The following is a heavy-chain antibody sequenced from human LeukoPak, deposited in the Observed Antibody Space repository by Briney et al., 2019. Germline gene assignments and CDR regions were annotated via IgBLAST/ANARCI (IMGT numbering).Heavy chain of an antibody. J-gene: IGHJ6*03. V-gene: IGHV4-39*07. Sequence: PSETLSLTCTVSGGSIGSSSYYWGWIRQPPGKGLEWIGSIYYSGSTYYNPSLKSRVTISVDTSKNQFSLKLSSVTAADTAVYYCARVSWFPGASYYYMDVWGKGTTVTVSS. CDR3: ARVSWFPGASYYYMDV. CDR2: IYYSGST. D-gene: IGHD3-9*01. CDR1: GGSIGSSSYY.